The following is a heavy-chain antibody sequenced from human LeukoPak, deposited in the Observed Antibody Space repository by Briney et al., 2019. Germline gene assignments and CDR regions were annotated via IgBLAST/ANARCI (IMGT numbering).Heavy chain of an antibody. D-gene: IGHD6-13*01. Sequence: SETLSLTCTVSGGSISSYHWSWIRQPPGKGLEWIGYIYYSGNTNYNPTLKSRVTISVDTYKNQFSLKLSSVTAADTAVYYCARGVYIAAAQYGYWGQGTLVTVSS. CDR1: GGSISSYH. CDR2: IYYSGNT. J-gene: IGHJ4*02. V-gene: IGHV4-59*01. CDR3: ARGVYIAAAQYGY.